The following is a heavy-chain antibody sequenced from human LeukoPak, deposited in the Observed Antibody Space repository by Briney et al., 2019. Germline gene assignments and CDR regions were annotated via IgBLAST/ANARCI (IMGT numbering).Heavy chain of an antibody. D-gene: IGHD3-10*01. CDR3: AKDLTLDYGYLIYYYYYMDV. Sequence: GGSLRLSCAASGFTFSSYAMSWVRRAPGKGLEWVSAISGSGGSTYYADSVKGRFTISRDNSKNTLYLQMNSLRAEDTAVYCCAKDLTLDYGYLIYYYYYMDVWGKGTTVTVSS. V-gene: IGHV3-23*01. CDR2: ISGSGGST. CDR1: GFTFSSYA. J-gene: IGHJ6*03.